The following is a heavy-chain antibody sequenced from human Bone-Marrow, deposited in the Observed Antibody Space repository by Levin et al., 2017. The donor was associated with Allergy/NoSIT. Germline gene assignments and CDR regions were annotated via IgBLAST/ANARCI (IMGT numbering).Heavy chain of an antibody. V-gene: IGHV3-30*18. Sequence: GGSLRLSCAASGFTFSSYGMHWVRQSPGKGLEWVAVISYDGRDKYYGESVKGRFAISRDNSENRLYLQLTSLRAEDTAVYYCAKDRYSGSASSAFDSWGQGTLVTVSS. CDR3: AKDRYSGSASSAFDS. CDR2: ISYDGRDK. CDR1: GFTFSSYG. D-gene: IGHD3-10*01. J-gene: IGHJ4*02.